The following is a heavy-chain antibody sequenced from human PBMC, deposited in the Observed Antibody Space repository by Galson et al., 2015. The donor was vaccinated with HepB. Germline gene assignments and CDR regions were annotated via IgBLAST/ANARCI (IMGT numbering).Heavy chain of an antibody. D-gene: IGHD6-13*01. V-gene: IGHV3-23*01. CDR3: AKRFYIGAAAPVGGMDV. CDR1: GFTFSSYA. CDR2: ISGSGGST. J-gene: IGHJ6*02. Sequence: SLRLSCAASGFTFSSYAMSWVRQAPGKGLEWVSAISGSGGSTYYADSVKGRFTISRDNSKNTLYLQMNSLRAEDTAVYYCAKRFYIGAAAPVGGMDVWGQGTTVTVSS.